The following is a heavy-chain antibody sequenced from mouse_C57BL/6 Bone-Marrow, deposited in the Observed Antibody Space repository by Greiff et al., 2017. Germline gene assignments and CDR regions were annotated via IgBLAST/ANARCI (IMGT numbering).Heavy chain of an antibody. CDR3: AREGTNWAFDY. D-gene: IGHD4-1*01. J-gene: IGHJ2*01. Sequence: QVQLQQPGAELVKPGASVKLSCKASGYTFTSYWMQWVKQRPGQGLEWIGVIDPSDSYTNYNQKFKGKATLTVDTSSSTAYMQLSSLTSEDSAVYYCAREGTNWAFDYWGQGTTLTVSS. CDR2: IDPSDSYT. CDR1: GYTFTSYW. V-gene: IGHV1-50*01.